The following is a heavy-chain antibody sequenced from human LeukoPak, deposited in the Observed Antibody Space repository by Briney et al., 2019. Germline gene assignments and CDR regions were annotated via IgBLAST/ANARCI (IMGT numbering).Heavy chain of an antibody. CDR3: ARESRTIFGVVRNYFDY. CDR1: GFTFSSYW. J-gene: IGHJ4*02. CDR2: IKQDGSEK. V-gene: IGHV3-7*01. Sequence: PGGSLRLSCAASGFTFSSYWMSWVRQAPGKGLEWVANIKQDGSEKYYVDSVKGRFTISRDNAKNSLYLQMNSLRAEDTAVYYCARESRTIFGVVRNYFDYWGQGTLVTVSS. D-gene: IGHD3-3*01.